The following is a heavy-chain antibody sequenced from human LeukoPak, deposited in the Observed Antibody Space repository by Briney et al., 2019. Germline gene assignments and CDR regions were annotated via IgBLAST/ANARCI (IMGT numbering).Heavy chain of an antibody. CDR1: GFTFSSYS. V-gene: IGHV3-21*01. J-gene: IGHJ4*02. CDR3: ARGGMYSSGGGGYFDY. CDR2: ISSSSSYI. Sequence: GGSLRLSCAASGFTFSSYSMNWVRQAPGKGLEWVSSISSSSSYIYYADSVKGRFTISRDNAKNSLYLQMNSLRAEDTAVYYCARGGMYSSGGGGYFDYWGQGTLVTVSS. D-gene: IGHD6-19*01.